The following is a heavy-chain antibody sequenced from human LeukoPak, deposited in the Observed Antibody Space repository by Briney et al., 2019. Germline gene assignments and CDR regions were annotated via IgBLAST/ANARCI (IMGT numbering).Heavy chain of an antibody. J-gene: IGHJ3*02. D-gene: IGHD3-16*01. V-gene: IGHV1-2*02. CDR1: GYTFTGYF. CDR3: ARATGTWGHDGFDI. CDR2: INPNSGGT. Sequence: ASVTVSCKASGYTFTGYFMHWVRQAPGQGLEWMGWINPNSGGTNYAQKFQGRVTMTRDTSISTAYMELSSLRSDDTAVYYCARATGTWGHDGFDIWGQRTMVTVSS.